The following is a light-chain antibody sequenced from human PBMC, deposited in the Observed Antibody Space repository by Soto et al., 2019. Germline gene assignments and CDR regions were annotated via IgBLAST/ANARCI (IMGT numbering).Light chain of an antibody. CDR1: SSDVGSFNL. CDR2: EVN. J-gene: IGLJ3*02. V-gene: IGLV2-23*02. Sequence: QSVLTQPASVSGYPGQSISFSCTGSSSDVGSFNLVSWYQQYPGKAPKLILYEVNKRPSGVSNRFSGSKSGNTASLTISGLQAEDEADYYCCSYAGSRWVFGGGTKVTVL. CDR3: CSYAGSRWV.